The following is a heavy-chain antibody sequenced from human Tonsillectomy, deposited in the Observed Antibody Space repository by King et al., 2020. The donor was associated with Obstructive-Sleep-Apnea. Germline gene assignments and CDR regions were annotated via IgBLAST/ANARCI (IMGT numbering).Heavy chain of an antibody. CDR1: GFTFSSYS. V-gene: IGHV3-48*04. D-gene: IGHD2-2*01. CDR2: IDSSSSII. Sequence: QLVQSGGGLVQPGGSLRLSCAVSGFTFSSYSMNWVRQAPGKGLEWVSYIDSSSSIIYYADYVKGRFTISRDSAKNSLYLQMNSLRAEDTAVYYCARVRSRAGEVVHWDFDYWGQGTLVTVSS. J-gene: IGHJ4*02. CDR3: ARVRSRAGEVVHWDFDY.